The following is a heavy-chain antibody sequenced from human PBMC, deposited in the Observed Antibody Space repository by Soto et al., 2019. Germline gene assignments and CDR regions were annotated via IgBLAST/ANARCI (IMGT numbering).Heavy chain of an antibody. CDR2: IYYSGST. Sequence: SETLSLTCTVSGGSISSYYWSWIRQPPGKGLEWIGYIYYSGSTNYNPSLKSRVTISVDTSKNQFSLKLSSVTAADTAVYYCARHWYSSGWYRDYYYYGMYVWGQGTTVTVSS. J-gene: IGHJ6*02. CDR3: ARHWYSSGWYRDYYYYGMYV. D-gene: IGHD6-19*01. V-gene: IGHV4-59*01. CDR1: GGSISSYY.